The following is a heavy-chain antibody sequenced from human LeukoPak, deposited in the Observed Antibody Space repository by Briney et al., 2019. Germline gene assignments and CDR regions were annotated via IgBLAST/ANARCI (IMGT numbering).Heavy chain of an antibody. CDR2: IWYDGSNK. J-gene: IGHJ3*02. CDR1: RSTISGYG. Sequence: HPGRSLRLSCAASRSTISGYGMDCVRQAPGKGLEWVAVIWYDGSNKYYADSVKGRFTISRDNSKNTLYLQMNSLRAEDTAVYYCAQIRFLEEGVFDIWGQGTMVTVSS. D-gene: IGHD3-3*01. CDR3: AQIRFLEEGVFDI. V-gene: IGHV3-33*01.